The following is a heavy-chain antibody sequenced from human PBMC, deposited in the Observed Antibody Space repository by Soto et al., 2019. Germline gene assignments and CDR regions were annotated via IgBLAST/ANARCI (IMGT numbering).Heavy chain of an antibody. V-gene: IGHV1-2*02. CDR2: INPDSGAT. CDR3: ARGDYGTGGYPFPYFDY. CDR1: GYSFTGYY. D-gene: IGHD2-8*02. J-gene: IGHJ4*02. Sequence: HEHLVQSGAEVKRPGASLKVSSKASGYSFTGYYIHWVRQAPGQGLEWMGWINPDSGATNYAQNFQGRVTLTSDTPISTASMELTSLTSDDTAVYYCARGDYGTGGYPFPYFDYWGQGTLVIVSS.